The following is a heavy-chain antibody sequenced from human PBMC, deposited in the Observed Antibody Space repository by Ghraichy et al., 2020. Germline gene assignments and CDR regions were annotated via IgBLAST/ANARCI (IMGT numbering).Heavy chain of an antibody. V-gene: IGHV3-23*01. J-gene: IGHJ6*02. CDR2: ISGSGGST. Sequence: LSLTCAASGFTFSGYAMSWVRQAPGKGLEWVSAISGSGGSTYYADSVKGRFTISRDNSKNTLYLQMNSLRDEDTAVYYCARASAVVRYYYYDAMDVWGQGTTVTVSS. CDR1: GFTFSGYA. CDR3: ARASAVVRYYYYDAMDV. D-gene: IGHD4-23*01.